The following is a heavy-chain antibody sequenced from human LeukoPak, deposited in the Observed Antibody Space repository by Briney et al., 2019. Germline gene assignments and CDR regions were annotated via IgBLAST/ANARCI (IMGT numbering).Heavy chain of an antibody. CDR2: ISAYNGNT. Sequence: GASVKVSCKAFGYTFTSYGISWVRQAPGQGLEWMGWISAYNGNTNYAQKLQGRVTMTTDTSTSTAYMELRSLRSDDTAVYYCASHCSSTSCYGGIWFDPWGQGTLVTVSS. CDR1: GYTFTSYG. CDR3: ASHCSSTSCYGGIWFDP. J-gene: IGHJ5*02. D-gene: IGHD2-2*01. V-gene: IGHV1-18*01.